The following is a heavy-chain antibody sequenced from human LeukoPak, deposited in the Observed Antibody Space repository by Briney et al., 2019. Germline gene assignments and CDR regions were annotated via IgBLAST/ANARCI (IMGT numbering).Heavy chain of an antibody. CDR2: ISGSGGST. D-gene: IGHD2-2*01. CDR1: GFTFSRYA. CDR3: AKGIVVVPAAMPTWDY. J-gene: IGHJ4*02. Sequence: GGSLRLSCAASGFTFSRYAMSWVRQAPGKGLEWVSAISGSGGSTYYADSVKGRFTISRDNSKNTLYLQMNSLRAEDAAVYYCAKGIVVVPAAMPTWDYWGQGTLVTVSS. V-gene: IGHV3-23*01.